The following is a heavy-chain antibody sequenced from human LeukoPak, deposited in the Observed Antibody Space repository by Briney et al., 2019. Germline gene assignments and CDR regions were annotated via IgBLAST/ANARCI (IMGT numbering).Heavy chain of an antibody. CDR3: AKNRGPPKYDILTGHILTLDY. D-gene: IGHD3-9*01. Sequence: GGSLRLSCAASGFTFSXXXXXXXRXXPXXXLXXXXXXXXXXXSTYYADSVKGRFTIXRDNSKNTLYLQMNSLRAEDTAVYYCAKNRGPPKYDILTGHILTLDYWGQGTLVTVSS. CDR2: XXXXXXST. V-gene: IGHV3-23*01. CDR1: GFTFSXXX. J-gene: IGHJ4*02.